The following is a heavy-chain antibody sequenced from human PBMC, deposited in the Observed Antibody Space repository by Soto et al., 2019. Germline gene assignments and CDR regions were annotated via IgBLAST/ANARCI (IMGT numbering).Heavy chain of an antibody. CDR1: GYSFSIYW. D-gene: IGHD4-17*01. V-gene: IGHV5-51*01. CDR3: ARQDGDGLYYFDY. J-gene: IGHJ4*02. CDR2: IYPDGSDT. Sequence: GESLKISCKGSGYSFSIYWIGWVRQMPGKGLEWMGVIYPDGSDTRYSPSFQGQVTISADKSISTAYLQWSSLKASDTAMYYCARQDGDGLYYFDYWGQGTLVTVSS.